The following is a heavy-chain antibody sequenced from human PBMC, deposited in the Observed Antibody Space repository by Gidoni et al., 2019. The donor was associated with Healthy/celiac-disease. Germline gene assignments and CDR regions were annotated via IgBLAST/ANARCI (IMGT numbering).Heavy chain of an antibody. CDR2: ISYDGSNK. V-gene: IGHV3-30-3*01. CDR3: ARDLRGYSYGYGGY. J-gene: IGHJ4*02. Sequence: QVQLVESGGGVVQPGRSLRLSCAASGFPFSSYAMHWVRQAPGKGLEWVAVISYDGSNKYYADSVKGRFTISRDNSKNTLYLQMNSLRAEDTAVYYCARDLRGYSYGYGGYWGQGTLVTVSS. D-gene: IGHD5-18*01. CDR1: GFPFSSYA.